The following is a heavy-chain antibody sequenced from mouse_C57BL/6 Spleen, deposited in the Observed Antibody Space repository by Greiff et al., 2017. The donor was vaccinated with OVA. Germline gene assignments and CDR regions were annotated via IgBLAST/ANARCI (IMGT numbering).Heavy chain of an antibody. D-gene: IGHD1-1*01. CDR2: IDPENGDT. CDR3: TTWVVAHFDY. CDR1: GFNIKDDY. Sequence: VQLQQSGAELVRPGASVKLSCTASGFNIKDDYMHWVKQRPEQGLEWIGWIDPENGDTEYASKFQGKAPITADTSSNTAYLQISSLTSEDTAVYYCTTWVVAHFDYWGQGTTLTVSS. V-gene: IGHV14-4*01. J-gene: IGHJ2*01.